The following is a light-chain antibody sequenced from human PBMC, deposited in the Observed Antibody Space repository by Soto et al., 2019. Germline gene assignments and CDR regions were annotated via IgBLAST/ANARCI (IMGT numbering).Light chain of an antibody. CDR3: QSHDVRLSAWF. CDR2: GND. V-gene: IGLV1-40*01. CDR1: TSNIGAGYE. Sequence: QSVLTQPPSVSGAPGQRVTISCTGSTSNIGAGYEVHWYRQLPGAAPKLLMYGNDNRPSGVPDRFSGSRSGTSASLAITGLQAEDEADYYCQSHDVRLSAWFFGGGTKLTVL. J-gene: IGLJ2*01.